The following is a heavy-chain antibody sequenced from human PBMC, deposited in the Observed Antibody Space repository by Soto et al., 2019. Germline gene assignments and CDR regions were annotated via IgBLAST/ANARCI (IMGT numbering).Heavy chain of an antibody. CDR3: VRGTSAWKGVDV. Sequence: EVQLVESGGDLVQPGESLRLSCVPSGFLFRSYWMHWVRQTPAKGLVWVSEIRPDGSNTNYADSVRGRFTMSRDNAKNALYLQMNSLRVVDTGVYYCVRGTSAWKGVDVWGQGTTVIVSS. V-gene: IGHV3-74*01. CDR2: IRPDGSNT. CDR1: GFLFRSYW. J-gene: IGHJ6*02. D-gene: IGHD1-1*01.